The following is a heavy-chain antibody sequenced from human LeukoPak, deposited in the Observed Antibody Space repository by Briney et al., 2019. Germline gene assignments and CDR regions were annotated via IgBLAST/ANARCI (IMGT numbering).Heavy chain of an antibody. J-gene: IGHJ4*02. Sequence: SETLSLTCAVYGGSFSGYYWSWIRQPPGRGLEWIGEINHSGNTNYNPFLKSRVTISVDTSKNQFSLKLSSVTAADTAVYYCARDVIDSLTGYPGAFDYWGQGTLVTVSS. V-gene: IGHV4-34*01. D-gene: IGHD3-9*01. CDR1: GGSFSGYY. CDR3: ARDVIDSLTGYPGAFDY. CDR2: INHSGNT.